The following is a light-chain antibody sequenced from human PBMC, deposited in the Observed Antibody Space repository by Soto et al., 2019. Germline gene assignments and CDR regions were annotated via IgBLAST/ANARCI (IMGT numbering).Light chain of an antibody. CDR1: QGISSW. CDR3: SPANSFPCL. CDR2: AAS. V-gene: IGKV1-12*01. Sequence: DIQMTQSPSSVSAAVGDRVTITCRASQGISSWLAWYQQKPGKDPKLLIYAASSLQSWVSSRFSGSRSGTEFTRPISSLQAADFEPGYCSPANSFPCLFDQGKRL. J-gene: IGKJ5*01.